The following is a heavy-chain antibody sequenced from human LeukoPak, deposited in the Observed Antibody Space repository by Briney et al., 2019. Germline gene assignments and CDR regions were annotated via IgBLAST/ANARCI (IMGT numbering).Heavy chain of an antibody. CDR3: ARILKEMGVYY. CDR1: GGSISSSSYY. V-gene: IGHV4-39*01. Sequence: SETLSLTCNVSGGSISSSSYYWAWLRQPPGKGLEWIASIYYSGKTYYNPSLKSRVTISVYTSKNQFPQKLISVPAADTAVYYCARILKEMGVYYWGQGTLVTVSS. CDR2: IYYSGKT. D-gene: IGHD5-24*01. J-gene: IGHJ4*02.